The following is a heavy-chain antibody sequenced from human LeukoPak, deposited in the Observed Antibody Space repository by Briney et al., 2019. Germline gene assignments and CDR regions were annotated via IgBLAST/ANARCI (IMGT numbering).Heavy chain of an antibody. CDR3: ASEGGNAACVVC. D-gene: IGHD4-23*01. J-gene: IGHJ4*02. CDR2: INPSGGST. V-gene: IGHV1-46*01. CDR1: GYTFTSYY. Sequence: ASVKVSCKASGYTFTSYYMHWVRQAPGQGLEWMGIINPSGGSTSYAQKFQGRVTMTRDTSTSTVYMELSSLRSEDTAVYYCASEGGNAACVVCWGQGTLVTVSS.